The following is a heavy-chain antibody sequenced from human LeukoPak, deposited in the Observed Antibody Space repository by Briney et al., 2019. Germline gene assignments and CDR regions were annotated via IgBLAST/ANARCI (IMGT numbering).Heavy chain of an antibody. V-gene: IGHV3-48*01. J-gene: IGHJ6*03. CDR3: AKVDIISYYYYMDV. CDR1: GFTFSSYA. CDR2: ISSSSSTI. D-gene: IGHD3-10*01. Sequence: GGSLRLSCAASGFTFSSYAMSWARQAPGKGLEGVSYISSSSSTIYYADSVKGRFTISRDNSKNTLYLQMNSLRAEDTAVYHCAKVDIISYYYYMDVWGKGTTVTVSS.